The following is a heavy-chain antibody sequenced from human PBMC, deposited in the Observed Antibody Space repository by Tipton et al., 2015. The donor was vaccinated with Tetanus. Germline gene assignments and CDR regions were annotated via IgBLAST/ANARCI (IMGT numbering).Heavy chain of an antibody. CDR3: ARDQGGGRVVRLNWLDP. V-gene: IGHV4-61*01. D-gene: IGHD6-6*01. J-gene: IGHJ5*02. Sequence: TLSLTCTVSGGSVRSGSYYWNWIRQSPGKGLEWLGYISYSGSTNSNYSLKSRITISQGTSKNQFSLKLTSVTAADTAVYYCARDQGGGRVVRLNWLDPWGQGTLVTVSS. CDR1: GGSVRSGSYY. CDR2: ISYSGST.